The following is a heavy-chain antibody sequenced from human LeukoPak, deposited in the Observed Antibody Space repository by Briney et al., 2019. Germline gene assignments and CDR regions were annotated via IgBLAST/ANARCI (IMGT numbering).Heavy chain of an antibody. Sequence: GGSLRLSCAASGFTFSTYAMHWVRQAPGKGLEWVAVIPYDGSNKYYADSVKGRFTISRENSKNRLYLQMNSLRAEDTAVYYCARVKDCSSISCYASYYYMDVWGKGTTVTVSS. J-gene: IGHJ6*03. D-gene: IGHD2-2*01. CDR2: IPYDGSNK. V-gene: IGHV3-30*04. CDR1: GFTFSTYA. CDR3: ARVKDCSSISCYASYYYMDV.